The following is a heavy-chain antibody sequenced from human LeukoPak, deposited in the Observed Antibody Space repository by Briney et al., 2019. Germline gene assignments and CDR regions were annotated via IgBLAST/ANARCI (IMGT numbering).Heavy chain of an antibody. CDR3: ASVPVNSHFGFDY. CDR1: GGSISSSNW. Sequence: PSGTLSLTCAVSGGSISSSNWWSWVRQPPGKGLEWIGEIYHSGSTNYNPSLKSRVTISVDKSKNQFSLKLSSVTAADTAVYYCASVPVNSHFGFDYWGQGTLVTVSS. V-gene: IGHV4-4*02. J-gene: IGHJ4*02. D-gene: IGHD4-23*01. CDR2: IYHSGST.